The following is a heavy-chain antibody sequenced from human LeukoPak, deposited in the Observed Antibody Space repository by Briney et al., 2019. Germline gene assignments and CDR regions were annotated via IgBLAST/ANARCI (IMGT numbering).Heavy chain of an antibody. V-gene: IGHV1-69*01. CDR3: ARDSPPRPITMVRGVMLGAFDI. J-gene: IGHJ3*02. CDR2: IIPIFGTA. Sequence: ASVKVSCKASGGTFSSYAISWVRQAPGQGLEWMGGIIPIFGTANYAQKFQGRVTITADESTSTAYMELSSLRSVDTAVYYCARDSPPRPITMVRGVMLGAFDIWGQGTMVTVSS. D-gene: IGHD3-10*01. CDR1: GGTFSSYA.